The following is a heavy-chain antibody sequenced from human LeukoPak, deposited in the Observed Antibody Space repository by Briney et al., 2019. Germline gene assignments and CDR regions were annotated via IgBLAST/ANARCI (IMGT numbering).Heavy chain of an antibody. J-gene: IGHJ5*02. CDR3: VRGTYYGSGSYWWFDP. CDR2: IYYSGST. V-gene: IGHV4-31*03. Sequence: PSETLSLTCTVSGGSISSGGYYWSWIRQHPGKGLEWIGYIYYSGSTYYNPSLKSRVTISVDTSKNQFSLKLSSVTAADTAVYYCVRGTYYGSGSYWWFDPWGQGTLVTVSS. D-gene: IGHD3-10*01. CDR1: GGSISSGGYY.